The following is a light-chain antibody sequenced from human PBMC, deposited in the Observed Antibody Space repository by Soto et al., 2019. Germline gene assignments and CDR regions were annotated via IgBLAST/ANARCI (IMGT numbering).Light chain of an antibody. V-gene: IGLV2-14*01. CDR2: DVS. CDR1: SSDVGGYNY. J-gene: IGLJ2*01. CDR3: SSYTSSSTLV. Sequence: QSALTQPASVSGSPGQSITISCTGTSSDVGGYNYVSWYQQHPGKSPKLMIYDVSNRPSGVSNRFSGSKSGNTASLTISGLQAEDEADYYCSSYTSSSTLVFGGETKLTV.